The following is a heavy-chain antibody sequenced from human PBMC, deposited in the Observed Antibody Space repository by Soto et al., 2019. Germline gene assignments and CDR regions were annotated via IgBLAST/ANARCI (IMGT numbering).Heavy chain of an antibody. CDR2: IYYSGSA. CDR3: ARIGILAYYDILTGPPVYYGMDV. CDR1: GGSISSSSYY. D-gene: IGHD3-9*01. V-gene: IGHV4-39*01. Sequence: PSETLSLTCTVSGGSISSSSYYWGWIRQPPGKGLEWIGSIYYSGSAYYNPSPKSRVTISVDTSKNQFSLKLSSVTAVDTAVYYCARIGILAYYDILTGPPVYYGMDVWGQGTTVTVSS. J-gene: IGHJ6*02.